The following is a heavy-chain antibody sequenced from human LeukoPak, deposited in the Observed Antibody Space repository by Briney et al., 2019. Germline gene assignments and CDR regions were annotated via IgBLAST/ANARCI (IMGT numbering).Heavy chain of an antibody. CDR2: ISSSGSTI. Sequence: GGSLRLSCAASGFTFSDYYMSWIRQAPGKGLEWVSYISSSGSTIYYADSVKGRFTISRDNAKNSLYLQMNSLRAEDTAVYYCARAGGATDYDILTGYVDYWGQGTLVTVSS. J-gene: IGHJ4*02. V-gene: IGHV3-11*01. CDR3: ARAGGATDYDILTGYVDY. CDR1: GFTFSDYY. D-gene: IGHD3-9*01.